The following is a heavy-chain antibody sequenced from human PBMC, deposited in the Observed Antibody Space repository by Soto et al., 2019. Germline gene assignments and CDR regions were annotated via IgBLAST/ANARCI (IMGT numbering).Heavy chain of an antibody. CDR1: GGSFSGYY. Sequence: QVQLQQWGAGLLKPSETLSLTCAVYGGSFSGYYWTWLRQPPGKGLEWFGEINDSGGTDYNPSLKSRVTISLDTSKNQLSLKLSSVTAADTAVYYCARGRKGFSSSCYVDWGQGTLVTVSS. CDR3: ARGRKGFSSSCYVD. V-gene: IGHV4-34*01. D-gene: IGHD6-13*01. J-gene: IGHJ4*02. CDR2: INDSGGT.